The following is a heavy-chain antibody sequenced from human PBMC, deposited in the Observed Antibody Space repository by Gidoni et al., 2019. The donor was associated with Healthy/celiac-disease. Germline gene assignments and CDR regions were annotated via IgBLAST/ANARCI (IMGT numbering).Heavy chain of an antibody. CDR1: GFTFSSYA. V-gene: IGHV3-23*01. CDR3: AKDSGRWYVGWFDP. Sequence: EVQLLESGGGLVQPGGSLRLSCAASGFTFSSYAISWVRQAPGKGLEWVSAISGSGGSTYYADSVKGRFTISRDNSKNTLYLPMNSLRAEDTAVYYCAKDSGRWYVGWFDPWGQGTLVTVSS. CDR2: ISGSGGST. J-gene: IGHJ5*02. D-gene: IGHD6-13*01.